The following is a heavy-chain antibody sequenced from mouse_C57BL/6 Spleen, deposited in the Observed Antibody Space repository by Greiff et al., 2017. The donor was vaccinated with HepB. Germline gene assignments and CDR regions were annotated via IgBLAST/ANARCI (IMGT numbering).Heavy chain of an antibody. CDR3: ASSTVVATGRYFDV. CDR2: IWSGGST. Sequence: QVHVKQSGPGLVQPSQSLSITCTVSGFSLTSYGVHWVRQSPGKGLEWLGVIWSGGSTDYNAAFISRLSISKDNSKSQVFFKMNSLQADDTAIYYCASSTVVATGRYFDVWGTGTTVTVSS. CDR1: GFSLTSYG. J-gene: IGHJ1*03. D-gene: IGHD1-1*01. V-gene: IGHV2-2*01.